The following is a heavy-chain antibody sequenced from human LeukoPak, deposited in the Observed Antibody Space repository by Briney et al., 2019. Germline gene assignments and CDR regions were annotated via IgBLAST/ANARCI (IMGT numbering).Heavy chain of an antibody. D-gene: IGHD4-17*01. V-gene: IGHV4-39*07. CDR1: GGSISSSSYY. CDR2: IYYSGST. J-gene: IGHJ4*02. Sequence: SETLSLTCTVSGGSISSSSYYWSWIRQPPGKGLEWIGSIYYSGSTYYNPSLKSRVTISVDTSKNQFSLKLSSVTAADTAVYYCARTTKYGDYDYWGQGTLVTVSS. CDR3: ARTTKYGDYDY.